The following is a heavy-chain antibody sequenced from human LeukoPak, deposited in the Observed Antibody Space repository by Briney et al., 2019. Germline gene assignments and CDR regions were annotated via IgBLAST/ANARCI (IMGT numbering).Heavy chain of an antibody. V-gene: IGHV4-4*02. CDR3: ARYRGANGYYFDY. CDR2: IYHSGST. Sequence: SGTLSLTCAVSGGSLSSGSWWSWVRQPPGKGLEWIGEIYHSGSTNYNPSLKSRVTISVDKSKNQFSLKLSSVTAADTAVYYCARYRGANGYYFDYWGQGTLVTVSS. CDR1: GGSLSSGSW. J-gene: IGHJ4*02. D-gene: IGHD3-10*01.